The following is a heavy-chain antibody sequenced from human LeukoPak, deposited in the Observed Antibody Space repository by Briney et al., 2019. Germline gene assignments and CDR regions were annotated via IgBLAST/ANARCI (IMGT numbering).Heavy chain of an antibody. Sequence: SETLSLTCTVFGDSVTGYFLDWVRQPPGKGLEWIGHIYKIGTTNYNPSLKSRLTISADTSKNQFSLQLRSVTAADTAVYYCVIGVGWQPDYWGQGALVTVSS. CDR2: IYKIGTT. CDR3: VIGVGWQPDY. D-gene: IGHD2-15*01. J-gene: IGHJ4*02. V-gene: IGHV4-59*02. CDR1: GDSVTGYF.